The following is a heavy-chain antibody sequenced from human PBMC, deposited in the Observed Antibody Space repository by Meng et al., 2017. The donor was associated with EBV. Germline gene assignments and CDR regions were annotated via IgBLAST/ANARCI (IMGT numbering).Heavy chain of an antibody. CDR3: ARGVEENGSHYPFDS. CDR1: GYTFRNYA. Sequence: QVQVVLSWSEWKRPGASVKVSCKASGYTFRNYAIKWMRQVPGQGLEWMGWINTYSGKGTFAQGFTGRFVFSLDTPVSTAHLQISGLKTEDSAVDYCARGVEENGSHYPFDSWGQGTLVTVSS. V-gene: IGHV7-4-1*02. D-gene: IGHD1-1*01. J-gene: IGHJ4*02. CDR2: INTYSGKG.